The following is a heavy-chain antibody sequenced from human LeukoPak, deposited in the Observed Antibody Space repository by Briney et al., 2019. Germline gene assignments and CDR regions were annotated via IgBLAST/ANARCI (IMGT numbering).Heavy chain of an antibody. CDR3: ARNSGSFQTYYFDY. J-gene: IGHJ4*02. CDR2: IYHSGST. CDR1: GYSISSGYY. V-gene: IGHV4-38-2*01. D-gene: IGHD1-26*01. Sequence: PSETLSLTCAVSGYSISSGYYWGWIRQPPGKGLEWIGSIYHSGSTNYNPSLKSRVTISVDTSKNQFSLKLSSVTAADTAVYYCARNSGSFQTYYFDYWGQGALVTVSS.